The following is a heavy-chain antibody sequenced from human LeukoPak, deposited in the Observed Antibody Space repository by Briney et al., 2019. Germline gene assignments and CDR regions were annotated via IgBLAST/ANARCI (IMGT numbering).Heavy chain of an antibody. CDR1: GFTFSSYP. D-gene: IGHD3-22*01. CDR3: ARDSFDSSGSLFDY. Sequence: GGSLRLSCAASGFTFSSYPMHWVRQAPGKGLEWVSVIFYDGSNKYYADSVKGRFTISRDNSKNMFYVQMNSLRPEDTAVYYCARDSFDSSGSLFDYWGQGTLVTVSS. J-gene: IGHJ4*02. V-gene: IGHV3-30-3*01. CDR2: IFYDGSNK.